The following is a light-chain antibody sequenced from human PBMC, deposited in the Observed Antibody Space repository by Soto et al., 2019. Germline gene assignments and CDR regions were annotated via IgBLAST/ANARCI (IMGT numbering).Light chain of an antibody. CDR3: QQSYSTPIT. CDR2: AAS. J-gene: IGKJ3*01. CDR1: QSISSY. V-gene: IGKV1-39*01. Sequence: IQMTQSPSSLSACVGDRVTITCRASQSISSYLNWYQQKPGKAPKLLIYAASSLQSGVPSRFSGSGSGTDFTLTISSLQPEDFATYYCQQSYSTPITFGPGTKVDIK.